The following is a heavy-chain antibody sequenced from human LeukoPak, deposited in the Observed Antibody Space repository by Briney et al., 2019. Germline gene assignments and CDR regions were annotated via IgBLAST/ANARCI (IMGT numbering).Heavy chain of an antibody. CDR2: ISSSGSTI. D-gene: IGHD2-21*01. J-gene: IGHJ4*02. CDR1: GFTFSSYE. V-gene: IGHV3-48*03. CDR3: ARDVAYSAFDY. Sequence: GGSLRLSCAASGFTFSSYEMNWVRQAPGKGLEWVSYISSSGSTIYYADSVKGRFTISRDNSENSFYLQMSSLRAEDTGVFYCARDVAYSAFDYWGQGTLVTVSS.